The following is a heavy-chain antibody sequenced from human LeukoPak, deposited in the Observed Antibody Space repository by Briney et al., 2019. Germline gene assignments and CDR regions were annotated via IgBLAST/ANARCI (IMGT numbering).Heavy chain of an antibody. J-gene: IGHJ4*02. V-gene: IGHV3-23*01. D-gene: IGHD6-19*01. CDR2: IFGSGGST. CDR3: AKTATGYSSGRFPGWPGGY. CDR1: GFTFSSYA. Sequence: GGSLRLSCAASGFTFSSYAMNWVRQAPGKGLEWVSGIFGSGGSTHYADSVKGRFTISRDNSKNTVYLQMNGLRAEDTAVYYCAKTATGYSSGRFPGWPGGYWGQGTLVTVSS.